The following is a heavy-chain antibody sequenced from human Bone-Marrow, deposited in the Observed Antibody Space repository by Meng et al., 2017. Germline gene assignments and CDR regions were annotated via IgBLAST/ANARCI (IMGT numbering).Heavy chain of an antibody. CDR2: IWYDGSNK. CDR1: GFTFSSYG. CDR3: ARDRFGEWHDAFDI. V-gene: IGHV3-33*01. D-gene: IGHD3-10*01. Sequence: GESLKISCAASGFTFSSYGMHWVRQAPGKGLEWVAVIWYDGSNKYYADSVKGRFTISRDNSKNTLYLQMNSLRAEDTAVYYCARDRFGEWHDAFDIWGQGTMVTISS. J-gene: IGHJ3*02.